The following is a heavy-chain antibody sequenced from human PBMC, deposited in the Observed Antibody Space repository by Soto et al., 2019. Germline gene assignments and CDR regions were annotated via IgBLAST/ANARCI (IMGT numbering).Heavy chain of an antibody. D-gene: IGHD4-17*01. CDR1: GYGFTSYW. Sequence: GASLKISCKGSGYGFTSYWIGWVRQMPGKGLEWMGIIYPGDSDTRYSPSFQGQVTISADKSISTAYLQWSSLKASDTAMYYCARDYGGNHDYYYYYGMDVWGQGTTVTVSS. CDR3: ARDYGGNHDYYYYYGMDV. J-gene: IGHJ6*02. CDR2: IYPGDSDT. V-gene: IGHV5-51*01.